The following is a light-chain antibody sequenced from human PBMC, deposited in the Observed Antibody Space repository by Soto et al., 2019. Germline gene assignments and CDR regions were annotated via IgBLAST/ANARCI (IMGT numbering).Light chain of an antibody. J-gene: IGLJ1*01. CDR1: SNDVGGYNY. CDR2: EVS. V-gene: IGLV2-14*01. Sequence: QSVLTQPASVSGSPGQSITISCTGTSNDVGGYNYVSWYQQHLGKAPKLMIYEVSNRPSGISNRFSGSKSGNTASLTISGLQAEDEADYYCRSYTTSITYGFGTGTKVTVL. CDR3: RSYTTSITYG.